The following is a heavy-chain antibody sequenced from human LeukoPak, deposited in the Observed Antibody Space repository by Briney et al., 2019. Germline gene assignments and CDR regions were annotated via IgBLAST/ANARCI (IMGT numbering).Heavy chain of an antibody. CDR2: IYYSGST. CDR1: GGSISSYY. CDR3: ATESCSSTSCDFVY. Sequence: SETLSLTCIVSGGSISSYYWSWIRQPPGKGLEWIGYIYYSGSTNYNPSLKSRVTISLDTSKNQFSLKLNSVTAADTAVYYCATESCSSTSCDFVYWGQGTLVTVSS. D-gene: IGHD2-2*01. J-gene: IGHJ4*02. V-gene: IGHV4-59*01.